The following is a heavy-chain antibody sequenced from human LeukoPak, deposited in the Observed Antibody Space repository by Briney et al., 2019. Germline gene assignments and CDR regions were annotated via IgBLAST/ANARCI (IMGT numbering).Heavy chain of an antibody. CDR3: ARGLTIFGVVISDP. D-gene: IGHD3-3*01. J-gene: IGHJ5*02. CDR1: GGSFSGYY. V-gene: IGHV4-34*01. Sequence: PSETLSLTCAVYGGSFSGYYWSWIRQPPGKGLEWIGEINHCGSTNYNPSLKSRVTISVDTSKNQFSLKLSSVTAADTAVYYCARGLTIFGVVISDPWGQGTLVTVSS. CDR2: INHCGST.